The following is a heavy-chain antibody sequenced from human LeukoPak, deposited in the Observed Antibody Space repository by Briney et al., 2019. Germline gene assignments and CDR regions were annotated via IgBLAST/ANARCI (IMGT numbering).Heavy chain of an antibody. V-gene: IGHV4-59*01. Sequence: PSETLSLTCTVSGGSISSYYWSWIRQPPGKGLEWIGYIYYSGSTNYNPSLKSRVTISVDTSKNQFSLKLSSVTAADTAVYYCARGGYDSSGYYSVYWGQGTLVTVSS. CDR1: GGSISSYY. J-gene: IGHJ4*02. CDR3: ARGGYDSSGYYSVY. CDR2: IYYSGST. D-gene: IGHD3-22*01.